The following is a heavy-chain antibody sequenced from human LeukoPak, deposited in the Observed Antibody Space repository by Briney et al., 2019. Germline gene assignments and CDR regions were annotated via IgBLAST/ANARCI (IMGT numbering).Heavy chain of an antibody. Sequence: SGPTLGKPTQTLTLTCTFSGFSLSTGGVGVGWIRQPPGKALECLALIYWDDDRRYNPSLRSRLTITKDTSRNQVVLTMTDMDPVDTATYFCAKRRGGYNWNDGDFDYWGQGTLVTVSS. CDR3: AKRRGGYNWNDGDFDY. CDR2: IYWDDDR. V-gene: IGHV2-5*02. J-gene: IGHJ4*02. CDR1: GFSLSTGGVG. D-gene: IGHD1-1*01.